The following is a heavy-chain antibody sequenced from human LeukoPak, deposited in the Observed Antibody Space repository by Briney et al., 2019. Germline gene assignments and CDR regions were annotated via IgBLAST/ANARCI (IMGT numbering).Heavy chain of an antibody. V-gene: IGHV3-23*01. CDR1: GFTFSNYA. D-gene: IGHD2-2*01. Sequence: PGGSLRLSCAASGFTFSNYAMNWVRQAPGRGLEWVSGLSDSGRNTYYADSVKGRFTISRDNSKNTLYLQMNSLGAEDTAIYYCAKVVSSTDVDVWGKGTTVTVSS. CDR3: AKVVSSTDVDV. CDR2: LSDSGRNT. J-gene: IGHJ6*04.